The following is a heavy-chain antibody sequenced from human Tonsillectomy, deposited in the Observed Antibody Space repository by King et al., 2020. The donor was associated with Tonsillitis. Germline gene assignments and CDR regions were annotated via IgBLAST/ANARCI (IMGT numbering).Heavy chain of an antibody. CDR2: IKQDGSEK. CDR1: GFTFSSYW. V-gene: IGHV3-7*04. Sequence: VQLVESGGGLVQPGGSLRLSCAASGFTFSSYWMTWVRQAPGKGLEWVANIKQDGSEKYYLDSVKGRFTISRDNAKNSLYLQMNSLRAEDTAVYYCARDPTYYYDSSGYYYSHFDYWGQGTLVTVSS. CDR3: ARDPTYYYDSSGYYYSHFDY. D-gene: IGHD3-22*01. J-gene: IGHJ4*02.